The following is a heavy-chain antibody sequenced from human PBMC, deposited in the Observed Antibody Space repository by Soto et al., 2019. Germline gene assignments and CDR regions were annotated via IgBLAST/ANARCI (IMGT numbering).Heavy chain of an antibody. Sequence: VQLVQSGAEVKKPGASVKVSCKASGFTFSSYSMNWVRQAPGKGLEWVSSISSSSSYIYYADSVKGRFTISRDNAKNSLYLQMNSLRAEDTAVYYCAREAKGYWGQGTLVTVSS. CDR3: AREAKGY. CDR2: ISSSSSYI. CDR1: GFTFSSYS. J-gene: IGHJ4*02. V-gene: IGHV3-21*01.